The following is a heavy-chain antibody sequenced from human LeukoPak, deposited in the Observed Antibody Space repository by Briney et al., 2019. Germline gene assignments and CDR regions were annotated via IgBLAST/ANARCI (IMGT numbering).Heavy chain of an antibody. V-gene: IGHV1-2*02. CDR1: GYTFTGYY. CDR2: INPNSGGT. CDR3: ARESQSGWYGEIDY. D-gene: IGHD6-19*01. J-gene: IGHJ4*02. Sequence: ASVKVSCKASGYTFTGYYMHWVRQAPGQGLEWMGWINPNSGGTNYAQKFQGRVTMTTDTSTSTAYMELRSLRSDDTAVYYCARESQSGWYGEIDYWGQGTLVTVSS.